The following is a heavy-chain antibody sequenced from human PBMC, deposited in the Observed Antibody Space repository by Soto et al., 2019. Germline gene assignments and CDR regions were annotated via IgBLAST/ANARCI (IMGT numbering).Heavy chain of an antibody. CDR2: ILHDGDKK. D-gene: IGHD1-26*01. Sequence: QMQLVESGGGVVQPGGSLRLSCVASGWTYSKYAMHWVRQAPGKGLEWVAAILHDGDKKRYADSVEGRFTISRDNSMDTLSLQMSGLRAEDSAVYYCVRARFGAPSCEGRDWFVPCGQGTLVTVSS. V-gene: IGHV3-30*03. CDR1: GWTYSKYA. CDR3: VRARFGAPSCEGRDWFVP. J-gene: IGHJ5*02.